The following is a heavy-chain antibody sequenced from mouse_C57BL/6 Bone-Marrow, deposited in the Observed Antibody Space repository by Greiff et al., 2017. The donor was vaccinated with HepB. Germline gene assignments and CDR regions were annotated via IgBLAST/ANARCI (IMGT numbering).Heavy chain of an antibody. D-gene: IGHD1-2*01. CDR3: TRSLLRCYYFDY. V-gene: IGHV5-9-1*02. CDR1: GFTFSSYA. CDR2: ISSGGDYI. J-gene: IGHJ2*01. Sequence: EVMLVESGEGLVKPGGSLKLSCAASGFTFSSYAMSWVRQTPEKRLEWVAYISSGGDYIYYADTVKGRFTISRDNARNTLYLQMSSLKSEDTAMYYCTRSLLRCYYFDYWGQGTTLTVSS.